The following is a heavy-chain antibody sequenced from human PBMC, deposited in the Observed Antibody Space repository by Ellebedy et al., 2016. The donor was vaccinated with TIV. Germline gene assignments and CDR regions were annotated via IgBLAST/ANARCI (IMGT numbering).Heavy chain of an antibody. D-gene: IGHD4-17*01. V-gene: IGHV3-30-3*01. CDR3: ARGKVTTVRKTLDY. CDR2: ISYDGSNK. J-gene: IGHJ4*02. Sequence: PGGSLRLSCAASGFTFSSYAMHWVRQAPGKGLEWVAVISYDGSNKYYADSVKGRFTISRDNSKNTLYLQMNSLRAEDTAVYYCARGKVTTVRKTLDYWGQGTLVTVSS. CDR1: GFTFSSYA.